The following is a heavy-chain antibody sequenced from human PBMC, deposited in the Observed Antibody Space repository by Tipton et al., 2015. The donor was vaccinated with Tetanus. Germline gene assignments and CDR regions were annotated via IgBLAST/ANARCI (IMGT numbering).Heavy chain of an antibody. CDR2: IYPAGGT. J-gene: IGHJ4*02. CDR3: ARERLGPVTGTRYYFDY. CDR1: GGSINSYY. Sequence: TLSLTCTVSGGSINSYYWTWIRQSAGKGLEWIGRIYPAGGTNYNPSLQSRVTMSVDTSKNQCSLNLTSVTAADTAVYYCARERLGPVTGTRYYFDYWGQGTLVIVSS. D-gene: IGHD6-19*01. V-gene: IGHV4-4*07.